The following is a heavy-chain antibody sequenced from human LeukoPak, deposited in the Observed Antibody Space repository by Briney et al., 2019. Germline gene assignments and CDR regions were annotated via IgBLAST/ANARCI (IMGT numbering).Heavy chain of an antibody. D-gene: IGHD5-18*01. CDR1: GYTFTSYG. CDR2: ISAYNGNT. CDR3: ARNKGTAMVSGPLDAFDI. V-gene: IGHV1-18*01. J-gene: IGHJ3*02. Sequence: ASVKVSCKASGYTFTSYGISWVRQAPGQGLEWMGWISAYNGNTNYAQKLQGRVTMTTDTSTSTAYMELRSLRSDDTAVYYCARNKGTAMVSGPLDAFDIWGQGTMVTVSS.